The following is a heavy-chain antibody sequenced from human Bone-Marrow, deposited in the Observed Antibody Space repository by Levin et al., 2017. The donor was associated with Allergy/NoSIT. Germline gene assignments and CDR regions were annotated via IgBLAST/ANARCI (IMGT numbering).Heavy chain of an antibody. CDR2: ITAYNGIT. CDR1: GYTFTNYG. V-gene: IGHV1-18*01. Sequence: ASVKVSCKASGYTFTNYGFSWVRQAPGQGLEWMGWITAYNGITRYGPKFQGRVTMTADTSTSTAYMELKNLTSDDTAIYYGAREPEGFHYYMDVWGAGTAVTVSS. CDR3: AREPEGFHYYMDV. D-gene: IGHD1-14*01. J-gene: IGHJ6*03.